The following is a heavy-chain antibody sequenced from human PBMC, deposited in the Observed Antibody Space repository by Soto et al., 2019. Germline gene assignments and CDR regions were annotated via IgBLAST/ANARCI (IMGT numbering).Heavy chain of an antibody. J-gene: IGHJ5*02. D-gene: IGHD2-2*01. V-gene: IGHV4-59*01. CDR3: ATSNTTCPGCYS. CDR2: ISHSGLR. Sequence: LSVKCSVSDVSRCRGYCTRIRQSPGKGLEWIGYISHSGLRHYRASLQSRLTMSVETSKNQFSLNLTSVTAADTAIYYCATSNTTCPGCYSWGQGTLVTVSS. CDR1: DVSRCRGY.